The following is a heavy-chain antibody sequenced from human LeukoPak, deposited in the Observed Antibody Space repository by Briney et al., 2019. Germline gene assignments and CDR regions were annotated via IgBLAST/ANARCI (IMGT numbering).Heavy chain of an antibody. CDR2: IWYDGSNK. CDR3: AKGTGSGSYYAPDY. V-gene: IGHV3-33*06. J-gene: IGHJ4*02. CDR1: GFTFSSYG. Sequence: GGSLRLSCAASGFTFSSYGMHWVRQAPGKGLEWVAVIWYDGSNKYYADSVKGRFTISRDNSKNTLYLQMNSLRAEDTAVYYCAKGTGSGSYYAPDYWGQGTLVTVSS. D-gene: IGHD1-26*01.